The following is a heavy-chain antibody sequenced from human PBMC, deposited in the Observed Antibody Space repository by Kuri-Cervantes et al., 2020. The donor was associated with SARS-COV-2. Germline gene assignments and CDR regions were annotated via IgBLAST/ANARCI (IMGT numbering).Heavy chain of an antibody. J-gene: IGHJ6*02. D-gene: IGHD3-22*01. Sequence: GGSLRLSCSASGFTFSSYAMHWVRQAPGKGLEYVSAISSNGGSTYYADSVKGRFTIPRDNSKNTLYLQMSSLRAEDTAVYYCVKSPSSGGYYYYGMDVWGQGTTVTVSS. CDR1: GFTFSSYA. V-gene: IGHV3-64D*08. CDR3: VKSPSSGGYYYYGMDV. CDR2: ISSNGGST.